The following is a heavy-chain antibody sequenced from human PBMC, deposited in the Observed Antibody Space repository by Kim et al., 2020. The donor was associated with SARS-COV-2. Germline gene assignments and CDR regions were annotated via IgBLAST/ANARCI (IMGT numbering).Heavy chain of an antibody. CDR1: GGSVSNSDYY. V-gene: IGHV4-30-4*01. Sequence: SETLSLTCTVSGGSVSNSDYYWTWIRQTPGKGLEWIGHIDHSGVTYYNPSLQSRVSMSVDTTRNEVSVRLTSVAAADTAVYYCAREGPYYYGLDVWGPGT. CDR2: IDHSGVT. J-gene: IGHJ6*02. CDR3: AREGPYYYGLDV.